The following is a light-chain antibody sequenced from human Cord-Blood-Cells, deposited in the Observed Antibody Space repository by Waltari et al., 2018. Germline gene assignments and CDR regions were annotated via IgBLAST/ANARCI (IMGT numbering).Light chain of an antibody. V-gene: IGLV3-19*01. J-gene: IGLJ2*01. CDR2: GKN. CDR1: SLRSYY. CDR3: NSRDSSGTHVV. Sequence: SSELTQDPAVSVALGQTVRITCQGDSLRSYYASWDQQKPGQAPVLVIYGKNNRPSGIPDRFSGSSSGNTASYTITGAQAEEEADFYCNSRDSSGTHVVFGGGTKLTVL.